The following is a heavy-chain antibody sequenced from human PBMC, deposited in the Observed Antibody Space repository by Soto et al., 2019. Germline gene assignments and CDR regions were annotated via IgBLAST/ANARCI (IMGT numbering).Heavy chain of an antibody. CDR2: IWYDGSNK. Sequence: LLTLWCAADGVPCSSYGMRWVRQDQGKGLEWVAVIWYDGSNKYYADSVKGRFTISRDNSKNTLYLQMNSLRAEDTAVYYCAREGMTTTYYSGMAVWGQGTSVTV. CDR1: GVPCSSYG. V-gene: IGHV3-33*01. J-gene: IGHJ6*02. D-gene: IGHD4-17*01. CDR3: AREGMTTTYYSGMAV.